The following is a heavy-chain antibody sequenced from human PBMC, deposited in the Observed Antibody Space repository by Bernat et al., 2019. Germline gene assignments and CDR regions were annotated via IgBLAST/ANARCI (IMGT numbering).Heavy chain of an antibody. CDR3: AKGRGGGNMVRGGNARFFGMDV. J-gene: IGHJ6*02. Sequence: EVQLVETGGGLIQPGGSLRLSCAASGFTVSSNYMSWVRQAPGKGLEWVSVIYSGGSTYYADSVKGRFTISRDKFKHTLYPQKNSLRAEDTGVYYFAKGRGGGNMVRGGNARFFGMDVWGQGATVTVS. V-gene: IGHV3-53*02. CDR2: IYSGGST. CDR1: GFTVSSNY. D-gene: IGHD3-10*01.